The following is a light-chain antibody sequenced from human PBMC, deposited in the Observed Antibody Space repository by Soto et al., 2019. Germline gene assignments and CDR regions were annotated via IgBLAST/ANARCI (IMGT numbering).Light chain of an antibody. CDR1: SSDVGSYNL. Sequence: QSVLTQPASVSGSPGQSITISCTGTSSDVGSYNLVSWYQQHPDKAPKLMIYEVSKRPSGVSNRFSGSKSGNTASLTISGLQTEDEADYYCCSYTRSSTRVFGGGTKLTVL. CDR3: CSYTRSSTRV. V-gene: IGLV2-14*02. J-gene: IGLJ2*01. CDR2: EVS.